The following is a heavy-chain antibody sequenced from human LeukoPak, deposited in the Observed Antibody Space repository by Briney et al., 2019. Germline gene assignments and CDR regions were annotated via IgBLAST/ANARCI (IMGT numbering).Heavy chain of an antibody. J-gene: IGHJ4*02. CDR2: INPNSGGT. D-gene: IGHD3-10*01. CDR3: ARDLKYYYGSGSYLL. Sequence: ASVKVSCKASGYSFTGHYMHWVRQAPGQGLEWMGWINPNSGGTNYAQKFQGRVTMTRDTSISTAYMELSRLRSDDTAVYYCARDLKYYYGSGSYLLWGQGTLVTVSS. CDR1: GYSFTGHY. V-gene: IGHV1-2*02.